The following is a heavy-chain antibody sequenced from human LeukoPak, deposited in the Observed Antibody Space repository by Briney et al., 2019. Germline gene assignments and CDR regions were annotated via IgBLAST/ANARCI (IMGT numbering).Heavy chain of an antibody. CDR2: ISWDGGTT. V-gene: IGHV3-43*01. CDR1: GFTFDDYT. D-gene: IGHD3-22*01. CDR3: AKDRGYYYDSSVYGSYFDY. Sequence: GGSLRLSCEASGFTFDDYTMHWVRQSPGKGLEWVSLISWDGGTTYYADSVRGRFTISRDNSKNSLYLQMNSLRTEDTALYYCAKDRGYYYDSSVYGSYFDYWGQGTLVTVSS. J-gene: IGHJ4*02.